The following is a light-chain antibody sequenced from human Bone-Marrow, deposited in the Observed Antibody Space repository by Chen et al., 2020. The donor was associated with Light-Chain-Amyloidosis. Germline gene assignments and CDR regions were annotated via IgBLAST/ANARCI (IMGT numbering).Light chain of an antibody. J-gene: IGLJ2*01. Sequence: SYHLTQPPSAYVSPGQTATFPCSGDDLPTKYAYWYQQKPGQAPVLVIHRDTERPSGISERFSGSSSGTTATLTISGVQAEDEADYHCQSADSSGTYEVIFGGGTKLTVL. CDR2: RDT. CDR3: QSADSSGTYEVI. V-gene: IGLV3-25*03. CDR1: DLPTKY.